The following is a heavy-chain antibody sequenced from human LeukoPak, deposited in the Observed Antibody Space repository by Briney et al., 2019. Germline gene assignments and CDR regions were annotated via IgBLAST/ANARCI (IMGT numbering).Heavy chain of an antibody. D-gene: IGHD6-13*01. CDR3: ARVGALSSSWLLY. CDR2: ISRSATTI. Sequence: GGSLRLSCAASGFTFSDYYMSWIRQAPGKGLEWVSPISRSATTIYYADSVKGRFTISRDNAKNSLYLQMNSLRAEDTAVYFCARVGALSSSWLLYWGQGTLVTVSS. CDR1: GFTFSDYY. V-gene: IGHV3-11*04. J-gene: IGHJ4*02.